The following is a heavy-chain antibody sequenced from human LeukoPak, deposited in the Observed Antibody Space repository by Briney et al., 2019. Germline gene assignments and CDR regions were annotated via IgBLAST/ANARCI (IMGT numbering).Heavy chain of an antibody. CDR2: SYYSGGT. V-gene: IGHV4-30-4*01. J-gene: IGHJ4*02. Sequence: PSQTLSLTCTISGVSITSGDFYWSWIRQPPGTGLEWVGCSYYSGGTYYNPSLKSRVTISLHTSNNRFSLRLTSVTAADTAVYYCAGCGDFDYWGQGTLVTVSS. CDR1: GVSITSGDFY. D-gene: IGHD4-17*01. CDR3: AGCGDFDY.